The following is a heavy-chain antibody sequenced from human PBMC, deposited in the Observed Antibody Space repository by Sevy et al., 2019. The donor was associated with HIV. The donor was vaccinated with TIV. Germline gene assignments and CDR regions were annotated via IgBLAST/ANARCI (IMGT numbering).Heavy chain of an antibody. CDR1: GFTVSSSY. J-gene: IGHJ5*02. Sequence: GGSLRLSCAASGFTVSSSYMTWVRQPPGKGLEWVSVIYSGCSTYYADSVKGRFTISRDNSKNTLYLQMNNLKADDTAVYYCARGRGVFGAVAINWFDPWGQGALVTVSS. CDR2: IYSGCST. V-gene: IGHV3-53*01. D-gene: IGHD3-3*01. CDR3: ARGRGVFGAVAINWFDP.